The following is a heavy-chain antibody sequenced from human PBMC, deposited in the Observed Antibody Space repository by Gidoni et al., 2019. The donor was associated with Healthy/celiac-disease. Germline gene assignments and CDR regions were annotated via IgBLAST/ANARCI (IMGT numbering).Heavy chain of an antibody. CDR1: GFTFDDYA. CDR2: ISWNSGSI. V-gene: IGHV3-9*01. J-gene: IGHJ6*02. D-gene: IGHD5-12*01. Sequence: EVQLVESGGGLVQPGRSLRLSCAASGFTFDDYAMHWVRQAPGKGLEWVSCISWNSGSIDYADSVKGRFTISRDNAKNSLYLQMNSLRAEDTALYYCAKEAYSGFDLNYGLDVWGQGTTVTVSS. CDR3: AKEAYSGFDLNYGLDV.